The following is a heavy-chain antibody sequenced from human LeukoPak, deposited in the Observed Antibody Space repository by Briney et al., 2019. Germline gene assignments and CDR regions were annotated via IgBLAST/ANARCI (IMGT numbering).Heavy chain of an antibody. D-gene: IGHD3-10*01. CDR3: ASRPDLWFGEFQPYYYYYMDV. Sequence: EASVKVSCKASGYTFTSYGISWVRQAPGQGLEWMGGIIPIFGTANYAQKFQGRVTITADESTSTAYMELSSLRSEDTAVYYCASRPDLWFGEFQPYYYYYMDVWGKGTTVTVSS. J-gene: IGHJ6*03. V-gene: IGHV1-69*13. CDR1: GYTFTSYG. CDR2: IIPIFGTA.